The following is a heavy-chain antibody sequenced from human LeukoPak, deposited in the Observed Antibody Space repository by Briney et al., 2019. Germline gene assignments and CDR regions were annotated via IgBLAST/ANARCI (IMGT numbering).Heavy chain of an antibody. D-gene: IGHD3-10*02. V-gene: IGHV3-48*03. J-gene: IGHJ6*04. CDR1: GFTFRSYE. CDR2: ISSSGSTI. Sequence: GGSLRLSWAASGFTFRSYEKNWVRQAPGKGVEWVSYISSSGSTIYYADSVKGRFTISRDNAKNSLYLQMNSLRAEDTAVYYCAELGITMIGGVWGKGTTVTISS. CDR3: AELGITMIGGV.